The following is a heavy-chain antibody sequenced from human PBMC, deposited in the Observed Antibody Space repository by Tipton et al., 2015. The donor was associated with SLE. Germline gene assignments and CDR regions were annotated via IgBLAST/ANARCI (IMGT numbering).Heavy chain of an antibody. CDR1: GGTFSSYA. D-gene: IGHD6-13*01. Sequence: QLVQSGAEVKKPGSSVKVSCKASGGTFSSYAISWVRQAPGQGLEWMGGIIPIFGTANYAQKFQGRVTITTDESTSTAYMELRSLRSDDTAVYYCARVGLSSSWYYYYGMDVWGQGTTVTVSS. V-gene: IGHV1-69*05. CDR2: IIPIFGTA. J-gene: IGHJ6*02. CDR3: ARVGLSSSWYYYYGMDV.